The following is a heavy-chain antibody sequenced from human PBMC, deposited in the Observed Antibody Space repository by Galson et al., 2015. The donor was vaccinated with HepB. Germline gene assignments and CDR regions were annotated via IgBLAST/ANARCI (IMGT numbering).Heavy chain of an antibody. D-gene: IGHD6-19*01. CDR3: AAGGLAVPGFDS. J-gene: IGHJ4*02. Sequence: SVKVSCKASGFAFSNSAVQWVRQARGERLEWIGWIVVGSGSTNYAQKFQERVTISRTMSTSTAYMELSSLRSEDTAVYYCAAGGLAVPGFDSWGQGTLVTISS. V-gene: IGHV1-58*01. CDR1: GFAFSNSA. CDR2: IVVGSGST.